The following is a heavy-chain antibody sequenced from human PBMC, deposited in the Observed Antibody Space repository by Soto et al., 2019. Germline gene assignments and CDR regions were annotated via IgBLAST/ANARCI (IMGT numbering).Heavy chain of an antibody. CDR3: AREDIVVVVAATCDAFDI. CDR2: INHSGST. Sequence: PSETLSLTCAVYGGSFSGYYWSWIRQPPGKGLEWIGEINHSGSTNYNPSLKSRVTISVDTSKNQFSLKLSSVTAADTAVYYCAREDIVVVVAATCDAFDIWGQGTMVTVSS. J-gene: IGHJ3*02. CDR1: GGSFSGYY. D-gene: IGHD2-15*01. V-gene: IGHV4-34*01.